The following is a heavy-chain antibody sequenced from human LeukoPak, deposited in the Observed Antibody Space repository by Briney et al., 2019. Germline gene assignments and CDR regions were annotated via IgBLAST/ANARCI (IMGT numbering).Heavy chain of an antibody. V-gene: IGHV1-69*04. D-gene: IGHD2-15*01. J-gene: IGHJ6*02. CDR1: GYTFTTYG. CDR2: IIPILGIA. CDR3: ARPPASLDCSGGSCSFRGYYCGMDV. Sequence: SVKVSCKTSGYTFTTYGISWVRQAPGQGLEWMGRIIPILGIANYAQKFQGRVTITADKSTSTAYMELSSLRSEDTAVYYCARPPASLDCSGGSCSFRGYYCGMDVWGQGTTVTVSS.